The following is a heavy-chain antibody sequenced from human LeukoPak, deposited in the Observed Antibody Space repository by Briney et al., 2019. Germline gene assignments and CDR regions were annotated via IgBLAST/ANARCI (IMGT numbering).Heavy chain of an antibody. J-gene: IGHJ4*02. V-gene: IGHV4-34*01. D-gene: IGHD2-21*02. CDR2: INHSGST. Sequence: SETLSLTCAVYGGSFRGYYWSWIRQPPGKGLEGMGEINHSGSTNYNPSLTSRVTIPVDTSKNEFSLKLSSVTAADTAVYYCARAYCVGDCTVLHIYFDNWGQGTLVTVSS. CDR1: GGSFRGYY. CDR3: ARAYCVGDCTVLHIYFDN.